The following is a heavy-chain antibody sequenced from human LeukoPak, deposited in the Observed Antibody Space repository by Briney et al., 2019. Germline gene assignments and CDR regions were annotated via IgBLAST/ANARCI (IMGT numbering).Heavy chain of an antibody. Sequence: SVKVSCKASGGTFSSYAISWVRQAPGQGLEWMGGIIPIFGTANYAQKFQGRVTITADESTSTAYMELSSLRSEDTAVYYCAKENRAMITFGGVMDYWGQGTLVTVSS. CDR1: GGTFSSYA. J-gene: IGHJ4*02. D-gene: IGHD3-16*01. CDR3: AKENRAMITFGGVMDY. V-gene: IGHV1-69*01. CDR2: IIPIFGTA.